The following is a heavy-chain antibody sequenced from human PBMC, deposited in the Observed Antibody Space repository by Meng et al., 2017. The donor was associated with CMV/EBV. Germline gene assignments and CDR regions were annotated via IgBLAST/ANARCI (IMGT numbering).Heavy chain of an antibody. CDR3: AHKGRRMAAAGINWFDP. D-gene: IGHD6-13*01. CDR1: GWARGTSGVG. J-gene: IGHJ5*02. V-gene: IGHV2-5*02. Sequence: TVGVAWAGAGWARGTSGVGVGWVGQPPGKALEWLALIYWDDDQRYSPSLKSRLTITKDTSKNQVVLTMTNMDPVDTATYYCAHKGRRMAAAGINWFDPWGQGTLVTVSS. CDR2: IYWDDDQ.